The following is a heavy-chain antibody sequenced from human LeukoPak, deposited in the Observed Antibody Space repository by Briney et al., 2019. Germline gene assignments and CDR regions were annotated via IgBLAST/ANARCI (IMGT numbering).Heavy chain of an antibody. CDR3: AREREGGFDP. CDR2: IYHTGTT. Sequence: SGTLSLTCAVSGGSISSNNWWSWVRQPPGKGLEWIGEIYHTGTTNYNPSLKSRVTISVDKSKSQFSLNLTSVTAADTAVYYCAREREGGFDPWGQGTLVTVSS. J-gene: IGHJ5*02. D-gene: IGHD1-26*01. V-gene: IGHV4-4*02. CDR1: GGSISSNNW.